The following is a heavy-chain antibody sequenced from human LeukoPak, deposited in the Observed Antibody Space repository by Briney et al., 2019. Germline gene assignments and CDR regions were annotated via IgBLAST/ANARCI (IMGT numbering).Heavy chain of an antibody. J-gene: IGHJ4*02. Sequence: GGSLRLSCAASGFTFSSYAMHWVRQAPGKGLEWVAVISYDGSNNYYADSGKGRFTISRDNSKNTLYLQMDSLRAEDTAVYYCARGGRNDFWSDFDYWGQGTLVTVSS. D-gene: IGHD3-3*01. CDR1: GFTFSSYA. CDR3: ARGGRNDFWSDFDY. CDR2: ISYDGSNN. V-gene: IGHV3-30*04.